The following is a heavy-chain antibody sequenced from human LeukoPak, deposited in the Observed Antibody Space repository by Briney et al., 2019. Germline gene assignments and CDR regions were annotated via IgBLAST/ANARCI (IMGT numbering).Heavy chain of an antibody. CDR2: VSHSGNT. Sequence: PSGTLSLTCTVSGGSVISGSYYWSWIRQPPGKGLEWIGYVSHSGNTNYNPSLKSRVTISKDTSKNQFSLNLSSLTAADTAVYYCVREHDWGDFDFWGQGTLVTVSS. D-gene: IGHD3-9*01. CDR3: VREHDWGDFDF. V-gene: IGHV4-61*01. CDR1: GGSVISGSYY. J-gene: IGHJ4*02.